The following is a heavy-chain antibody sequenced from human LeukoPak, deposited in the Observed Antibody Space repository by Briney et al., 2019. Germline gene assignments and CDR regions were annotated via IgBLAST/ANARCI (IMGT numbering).Heavy chain of an antibody. V-gene: IGHV4-31*03. J-gene: IGHJ4*02. D-gene: IGHD5-18*01. CDR3: ARGFKTAMVLL. CDR1: GGSISSGGYY. CDR2: IYYSGST. Sequence: SETLSLTCTVSGGSISSGGYYWSWIRQHPGKGLEWIGYIYYSGSTYYNPSLKSRVTISVDTSKNQLSLKLSSVTAADTAVYYCARGFKTAMVLLWGQGTLVTVSS.